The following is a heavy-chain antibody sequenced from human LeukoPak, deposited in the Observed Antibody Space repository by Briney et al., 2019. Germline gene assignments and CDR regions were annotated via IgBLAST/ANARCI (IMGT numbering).Heavy chain of an antibody. V-gene: IGHV3-11*04. Sequence: GGSLRLSCAASGFIFSDYYMAWIRQAPGKGLEWISTIKGTGLNTYYADSVKGRVTISRDNDKNSLFLQMSSLRADDTAIYYCARAGELRYMDVWGKGTAVTVSS. D-gene: IGHD3-16*01. J-gene: IGHJ6*03. CDR1: GFIFSDYY. CDR3: ARAGELRYMDV. CDR2: IKGTGLNT.